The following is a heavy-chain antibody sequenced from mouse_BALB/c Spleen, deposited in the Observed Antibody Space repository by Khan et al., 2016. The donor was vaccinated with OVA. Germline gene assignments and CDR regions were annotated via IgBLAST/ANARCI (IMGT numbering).Heavy chain of an antibody. CDR3: ARGASYWYFDV. CDR2: INTYTGEP. Sequence: QIQLVQSGPELKKPGETVKISCKASGYTFTNFGMNWVTQAPGKGLKWMGWINTYTGEPTYADDFKGRFAFSLETSASTAYLQINNLKNEDMATYFCARGASYWYFDVWGAGTTVTVSS. CDR1: GYTFTNFG. V-gene: IGHV9-1*02. J-gene: IGHJ1*01.